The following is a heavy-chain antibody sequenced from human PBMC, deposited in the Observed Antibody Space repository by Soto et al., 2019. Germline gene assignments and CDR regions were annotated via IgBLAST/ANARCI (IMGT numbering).Heavy chain of an antibody. CDR2: INHSGST. D-gene: IGHD2-2*01. CDR1: GGSFSGYY. J-gene: IGHJ5*02. V-gene: IGHV4-34*01. CDR3: ARGGPDIVVVPAAEWFDP. Sequence: QVQLQQWGAGLLKPSETLSLTCAVYGGSFSGYYWSWIRQPPGKGLEWIGEINHSGSTTYNPSLKSRGTISVDTSKNQFSLKLSSVTAADTAVYYCARGGPDIVVVPAAEWFDPWGQGTLVTVSS.